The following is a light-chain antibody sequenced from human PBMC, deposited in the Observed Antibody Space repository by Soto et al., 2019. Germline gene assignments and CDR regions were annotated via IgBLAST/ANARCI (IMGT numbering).Light chain of an antibody. CDR3: QQYNSYSYT. CDR2: GAS. Sequence: DIQMTQSPSTLSASVGDRVTITCRASQSISSWLAWYLQKPGKAPKLLIYGASNLESGVPSRFSGSGSGTEFTLTISSLQSDDFASYYCQQYNSYSYTFGQGTKLEIK. J-gene: IGKJ2*01. CDR1: QSISSW. V-gene: IGKV1-5*01.